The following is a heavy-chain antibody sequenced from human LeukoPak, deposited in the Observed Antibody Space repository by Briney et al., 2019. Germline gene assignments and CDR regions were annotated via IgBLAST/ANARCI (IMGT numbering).Heavy chain of an antibody. CDR2: FDPEDGET. CDR3: TTILRLGELSPFDY. J-gene: IGHJ4*02. D-gene: IGHD3-16*02. V-gene: IGHV1-24*01. CDR1: GYTLTELS. Sequence: EASVKVSCKVSGYTLTELSMHWVRQAPGKGLEWMGGFDPEDGETIYAQRFQGRVTMTEDTSTDTAYMELSSLRSEDTAVYYCTTILRLGELSPFDYWGQGTLVTVSS.